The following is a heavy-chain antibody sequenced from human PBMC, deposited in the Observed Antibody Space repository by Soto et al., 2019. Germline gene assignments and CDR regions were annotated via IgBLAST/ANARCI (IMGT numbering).Heavy chain of an antibody. CDR1: GFKVGSSY. CDR2: IVSGGST. Sequence: EVQVVESGGDLIQPGGSLRLSCAASGFKVGSSYVTWVRQAPGKGLEWVSVIVSGGSTHYADSVTGRFTVSRDVSKNTVYLHISSLRAEDTAVYFCATDSPNVGIGYFDSWGLGTLVTVSS. D-gene: IGHD1-26*01. CDR3: ATDSPNVGIGYFDS. J-gene: IGHJ4*02. V-gene: IGHV3-53*01.